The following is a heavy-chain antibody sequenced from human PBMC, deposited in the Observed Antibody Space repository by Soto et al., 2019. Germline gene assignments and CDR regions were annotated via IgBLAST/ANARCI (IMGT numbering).Heavy chain of an antibody. CDR3: ATVDGAPAMVHLVTSSSYYYSDGMDV. CDR2: FDPEDGKT. J-gene: IGHJ6*02. V-gene: IGHV1-24*01. CDR1: GYNLCRVC. D-gene: IGHD3-10*01. Sequence: NVSFKIAGYNLCRVCVHCVRQAPGKGLEWMGGFDPEDGKTIYAQKFQGRVTMTEDTSTDTAYMELSSLRSEDTAVYYCATVDGAPAMVHLVTSSSYYYSDGMDVWG.